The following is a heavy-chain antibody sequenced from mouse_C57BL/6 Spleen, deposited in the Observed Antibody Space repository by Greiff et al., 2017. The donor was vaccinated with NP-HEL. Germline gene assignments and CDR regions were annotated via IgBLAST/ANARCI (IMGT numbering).Heavy chain of an antibody. Sequence: EVQLVESGGDLVKPGGSLKLSCAASGFTFSSYGMSWVRQTPDKRLEWVATISSGGSYTYYPDSVKGRFTISRDNAKNTLYLQMSSLKSEDTAMYYCARRDYGSSHEGFAYWGQGTLVTVSA. V-gene: IGHV5-6*01. J-gene: IGHJ3*01. CDR1: GFTFSSYG. D-gene: IGHD1-1*01. CDR3: ARRDYGSSHEGFAY. CDR2: ISSGGSYT.